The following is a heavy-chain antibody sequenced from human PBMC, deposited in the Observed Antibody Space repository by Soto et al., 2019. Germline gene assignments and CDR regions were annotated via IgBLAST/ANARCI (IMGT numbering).Heavy chain of an antibody. J-gene: IGHJ4*02. CDR3: AREGGYYRHFDY. D-gene: IGHD3-22*01. V-gene: IGHV4-30-4*01. CDR2: IYYSGST. Sequence: PSETLSLTCTVSGGSISSGDYYWSWIRHPPGKGLEWIGYIYYSGSTSYNPSLKSRVTISVDTSKNQFSLKLSSVTAADTAVYYCAREGGYYRHFDYWGQGTLVTVS. CDR1: GGSISSGDYY.